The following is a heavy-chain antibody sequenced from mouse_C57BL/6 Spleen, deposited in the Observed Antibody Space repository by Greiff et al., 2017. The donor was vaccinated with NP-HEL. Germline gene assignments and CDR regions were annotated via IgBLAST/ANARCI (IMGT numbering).Heavy chain of an antibody. V-gene: IGHV5-12*01. CDR2: ISNGGGST. D-gene: IGHD2-4*01. CDR1: GFTFSDYY. CDR3: ARLDDYDSLDY. J-gene: IGHJ2*01. Sequence: EVQVVESGGGLVQPGGSLKLSCAASGFTFSDYYMYWVRQTPEKRLEWVAYISNGGGSTYYPDTVKGRFTISRDNAKNTLYLQMSRLKSEDTAMYYCARLDDYDSLDYWGQGTTLTVSS.